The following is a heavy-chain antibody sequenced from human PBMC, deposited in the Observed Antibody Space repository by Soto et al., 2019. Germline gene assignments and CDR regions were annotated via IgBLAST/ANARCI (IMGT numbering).Heavy chain of an antibody. CDR3: ARSVFP. CDR2: IYHSAST. J-gene: IGHJ5*02. Sequence: SETLSLTCAVSGGSISSGGYSWAWIRQPPGKGLEWIGYIYHSASTYYNPSLKSRVTISVDTSKNQFSLKLSSVTAADTAVYYCARSVFPWGQGTLVTVSS. V-gene: IGHV4-30-2*05. CDR1: GGSISSGGYS.